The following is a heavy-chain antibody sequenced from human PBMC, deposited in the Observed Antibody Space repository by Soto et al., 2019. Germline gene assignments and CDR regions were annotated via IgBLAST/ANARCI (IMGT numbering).Heavy chain of an antibody. CDR2: IKSESDGGTR. Sequence: PGGSLRLSCTTSGFTFANACMTWVRQAPGKGLEWVGRIKSESDGGTRDYGAAVKGRLSISRDDSNNTLHLQMDSLKVADTAVYYCATEXYHDLLTRCPQRDYFDHWGPGILVTVSS. V-gene: IGHV3-15*01. CDR1: GFTFANAC. D-gene: IGHD3-9*01. CDR3: ATEXYHDLLTRCPQRDYFDH. J-gene: IGHJ4*02.